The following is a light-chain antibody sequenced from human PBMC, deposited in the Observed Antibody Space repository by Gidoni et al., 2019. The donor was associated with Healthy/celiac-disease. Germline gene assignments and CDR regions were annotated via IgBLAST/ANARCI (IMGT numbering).Light chain of an antibody. V-gene: IGKV3-20*01. CDR3: QQYGSSPRIT. CDR1: QSVSSSY. Sequence: EIVFTQSPGTLSLSSGERATLSCRASQSVSSSYLAWYQQKPGQAPRLLIYGASSRATGIPDRFSGSGSGTDFTLTISRLEPEDFAVYYCQQYGSSPRITFGQGTRLEIK. CDR2: GAS. J-gene: IGKJ5*01.